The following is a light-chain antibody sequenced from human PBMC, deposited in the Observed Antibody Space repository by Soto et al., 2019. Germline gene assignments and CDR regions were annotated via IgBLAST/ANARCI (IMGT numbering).Light chain of an antibody. CDR1: SSNIGRNS. V-gene: IGLV1-51*01. J-gene: IGLJ2*01. CDR3: GAWDNSRTVVV. Sequence: QSVLTQPPSLSAAPGQKVTISCSGSSSNIGRNSLSWYQHLQGTAPNLLMYDNDNRPSGIPDRFSGANTGTSATLGITGLQTGEEADYYCGAWDNSRTVVVFGGGTKLTVL. CDR2: DND.